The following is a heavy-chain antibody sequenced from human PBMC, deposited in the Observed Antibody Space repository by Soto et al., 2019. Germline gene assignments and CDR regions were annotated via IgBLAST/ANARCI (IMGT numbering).Heavy chain of an antibody. CDR1: GLNLRDHH. V-gene: IGHV3-11*06. J-gene: IGHJ4*02. D-gene: IGHD5-18*01. CDR3: ARGGTAMGL. Sequence: QVQLVESGGGLVKPGGSLRLSCAASGLNLRDHHMSWVRQAPGKGLAWVSYSSAESRYANYADAVKGRFSISRDNAKNVLYLQMNSLRVEDTAVYYCARGGTAMGLWGQGTLVIVSS. CDR2: SSAESRYA.